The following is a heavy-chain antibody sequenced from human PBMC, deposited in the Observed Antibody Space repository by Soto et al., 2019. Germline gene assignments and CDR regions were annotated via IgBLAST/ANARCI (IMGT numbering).Heavy chain of an antibody. V-gene: IGHV4-34*02. CDR3: ARGLILWFGELSRRGGYYYYMDV. Sequence: QVQLQQWGAGLLKPSETLSLTCAVYGGSFSGYQWTWIRQTPGKGLEWIGEINDSGTINYNPSLKSRVTILVDTAKKQISLGLSSVTAADTAVYYCARGLILWFGELSRRGGYYYYMDVWGKGTTVTVSS. D-gene: IGHD3-10*01. CDR2: INDSGTI. J-gene: IGHJ6*03. CDR1: GGSFSGYQ.